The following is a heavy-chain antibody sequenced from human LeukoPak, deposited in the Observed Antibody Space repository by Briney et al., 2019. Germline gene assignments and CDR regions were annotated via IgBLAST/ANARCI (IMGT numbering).Heavy chain of an antibody. V-gene: IGHV3-23*01. D-gene: IGHD6-6*01. J-gene: IGHJ4*02. Sequence: GGSLRLSCAASGSTFSSYAMSWVRQAPGKGLEWVSAISGSGGSTYYADSVKGRFTISRDNSKNTLYLQMNSLRAEDTAVYYCAKLYGTSYSSSHPLDYWGQGTLVTVSS. CDR2: ISGSGGST. CDR3: AKLYGTSYSSSHPLDY. CDR1: GSTFSSYA.